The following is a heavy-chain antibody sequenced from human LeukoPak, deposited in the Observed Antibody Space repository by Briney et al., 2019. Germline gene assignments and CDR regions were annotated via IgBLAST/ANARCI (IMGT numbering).Heavy chain of an antibody. D-gene: IGHD3-22*01. CDR3: ARAFYYYDSSGYPGGYYMDV. V-gene: IGHV3-74*01. J-gene: IGHJ6*03. Sequence: PGGSLRLSCAASGFTFSSYWMHWVRQAPGKGLVWVSRINSDGSSTGYADSVKGRFTISRDNAKNTLYLQMNSLRAEDTAVYYCARAFYYYDSSGYPGGYYMDVWGKGTTVTVSS. CDR1: GFTFSSYW. CDR2: INSDGSST.